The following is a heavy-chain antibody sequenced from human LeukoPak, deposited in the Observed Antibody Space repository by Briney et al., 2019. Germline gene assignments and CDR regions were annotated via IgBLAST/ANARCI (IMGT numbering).Heavy chain of an antibody. CDR1: GFTFDDYA. D-gene: IGHD2-21*02. Sequence: GGSLRLSCAASGFTFDDYAMHWVRHAPGKGLEWVSGISYNSDTIAYADSVKGRFTISRDNAKSSLYLQMNSLRAEDTALYYCAKDYCGGDCYSGWYFDLWGRGTLVTVSS. V-gene: IGHV3-9*01. CDR2: ISYNSDTI. CDR3: AKDYCGGDCYSGWYFDL. J-gene: IGHJ2*01.